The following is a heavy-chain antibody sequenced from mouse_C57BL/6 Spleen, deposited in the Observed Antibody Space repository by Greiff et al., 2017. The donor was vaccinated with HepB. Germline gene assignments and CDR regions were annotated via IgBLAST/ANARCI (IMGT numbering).Heavy chain of an antibody. D-gene: IGHD1-1*01. J-gene: IGHJ2*01. CDR1: GFTFSSYG. Sequence: EVQGVESGGDLVKPGGSLKLSCAASGFTFSSYGMSWVRQTPDKRLEWVATISSGGSYTYYPDSVKERFTISRDNAKNTLYLQMSSLKSEDTAMYYCARHRDYDYWGQGTTLTVSS. V-gene: IGHV5-6*01. CDR3: ARHRDYDY. CDR2: ISSGGSYT.